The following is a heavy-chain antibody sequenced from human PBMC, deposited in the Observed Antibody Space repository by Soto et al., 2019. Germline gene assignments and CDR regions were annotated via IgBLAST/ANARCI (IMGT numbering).Heavy chain of an antibody. J-gene: IGHJ4*02. V-gene: IGHV4-4*07. CDR1: PASISSSY. D-gene: IGHD6-19*01. CDR2: ISVSGST. CDR3: ARDHNSVAGSFDF. Sequence: SETLSLTCTVSPASISSSYWSWIRQPAGMGLEWIGRISVSGSTNYTPSLKSRVTMSLDTSKNQFSLNLSSVTAADTAMYYCARDHNSVAGSFDFWGQGTLVTVS.